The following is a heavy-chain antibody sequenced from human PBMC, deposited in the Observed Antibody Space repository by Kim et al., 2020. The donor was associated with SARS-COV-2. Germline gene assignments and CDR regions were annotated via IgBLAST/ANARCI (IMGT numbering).Heavy chain of an antibody. J-gene: IGHJ3*02. CDR1: GGSISSYY. V-gene: IGHV4-59*01. CDR3: AREDYGSGSWGAFDI. CDR2: IYYSGST. D-gene: IGHD3-10*01. Sequence: SETLSLTCTVSGGSISSYYWSWIRQPPRKGLEWIGYIYYSGSTNYNPSLKSRVTISVDTSKNQFSLKLSSVTAADTAVYYCAREDYGSGSWGAFDIWGQGTMVTVSS.